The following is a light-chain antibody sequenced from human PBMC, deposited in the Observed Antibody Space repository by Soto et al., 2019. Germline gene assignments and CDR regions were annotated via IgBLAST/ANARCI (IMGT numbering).Light chain of an antibody. J-gene: IGKJ1*01. V-gene: IGKV3-20*01. CDR3: LQYGRSPWT. CDR2: DAS. CDR1: QSVSSSS. Sequence: EIMLKQSPGTLSLTPGERATLSCRASQSVSSSSLAWYQQKPGQAPRLLIYDASSRATGIPDRFSGSGSGTDFTLTISRLEPEDFAVYHCLQYGRSPWTFGQGTKVDIK.